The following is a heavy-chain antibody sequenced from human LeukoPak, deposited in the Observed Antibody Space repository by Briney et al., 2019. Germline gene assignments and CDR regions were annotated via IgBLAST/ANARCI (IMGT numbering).Heavy chain of an antibody. CDR2: MNPNRGNT. D-gene: IGHD2-2*01. CDR1: GYTFTSYD. CDR3: ARSLVYCSSTSCYYFDY. J-gene: IGHJ4*02. Sequence: GASVKVSCKASGYTFTSYDINWVRQATGQGLEWMGWMNPNRGNTGYAQKFQGRVTITRNTSISTAYMELSSLRSEDTAVYYCARSLVYCSSTSCYYFDYWGQGTLVTVSS. V-gene: IGHV1-8*03.